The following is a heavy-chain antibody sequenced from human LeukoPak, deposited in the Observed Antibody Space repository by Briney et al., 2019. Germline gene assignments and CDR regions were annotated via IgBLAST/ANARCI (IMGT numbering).Heavy chain of an antibody. J-gene: IGHJ4*02. V-gene: IGHV3-23*01. CDR2: VSGSGGST. D-gene: IGHD4-11*01. Sequence: GGSLRLSCAASGFTFSSYAMSWVRQAPGKGLEWVSVVSGSGGSTYYADSVKGRFTISRDNSKNTLYLQMNSLRAEDTAVYYCAKPRNGYSNSPHFDYWGQGTLVTVSS. CDR1: GFTFSSYA. CDR3: AKPRNGYSNSPHFDY.